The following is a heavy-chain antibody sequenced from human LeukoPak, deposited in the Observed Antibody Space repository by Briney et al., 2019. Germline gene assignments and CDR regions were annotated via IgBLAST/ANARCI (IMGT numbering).Heavy chain of an antibody. CDR1: GGSFSGYY. CDR3: ARVGIQLWHKGFDP. CDR2: INHSGST. J-gene: IGHJ5*02. V-gene: IGHV4-34*01. Sequence: KPSETLSLTCAVYGGSFSGYYWSWIRQPPGKGLEWIGEINHSGSTNYNPSLKSRVTISVDTSKNQFSLKLSSVTAADTAVYYCARVGIQLWHKGFDPWGQGTLVTVSS. D-gene: IGHD5-18*01.